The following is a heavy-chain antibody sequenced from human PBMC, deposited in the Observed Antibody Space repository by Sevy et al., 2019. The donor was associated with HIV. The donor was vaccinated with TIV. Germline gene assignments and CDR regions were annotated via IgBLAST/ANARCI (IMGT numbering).Heavy chain of an antibody. CDR3: AGGFWSGFDY. V-gene: IGHV3-23*01. CDR2: ISGSGGST. Sequence: GESLKISCAASGFIFSSYVMNWVRQAPGKGLEWVSAISGSGGSTYYADSVKGRFTISRDNFKNTLYLEMNSLGVEDTAVYYCAGGFWSGFDYWGQGTLVTVSS. J-gene: IGHJ4*02. D-gene: IGHD3-3*01. CDR1: GFIFSSYV.